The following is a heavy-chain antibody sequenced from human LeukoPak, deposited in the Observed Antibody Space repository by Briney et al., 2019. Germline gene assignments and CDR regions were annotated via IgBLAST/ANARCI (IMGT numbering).Heavy chain of an antibody. Sequence: GGSLRLSCTASGSTLGDYAMSWFRQAPGKGLEWVGFIRSKAYGGTTEYAASVKGRFTIARDDSKSIAYLQMNSLKTEDTAVYYCTRDLENTSDPWGIQSGILDYWGQGTLVTVSS. CDR3: TRDLENTSDPWGIQSGILDY. CDR1: GSTLGDYA. V-gene: IGHV3-49*03. J-gene: IGHJ4*02. D-gene: IGHD1-26*01. CDR2: IRSKAYGGTT.